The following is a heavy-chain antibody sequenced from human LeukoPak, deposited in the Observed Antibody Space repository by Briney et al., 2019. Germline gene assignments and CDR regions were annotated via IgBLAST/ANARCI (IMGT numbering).Heavy chain of an antibody. J-gene: IGHJ5*02. CDR3: SRSDFWRRYSSPWFDP. CDR1: AGSITSYY. CDR2: IYYSGST. Sequence: SETLSLTCTVSAGSITSYYWSCIRQPPGKGLEWIGYIYYSGSTNYNPSLKSRVTISVDTSKNQFSLKLSSVTAADTGVFYCSRSDFWRRYSSPWFDPWGGGTLVTVSS. D-gene: IGHD3-3*01. V-gene: IGHV4-59*01.